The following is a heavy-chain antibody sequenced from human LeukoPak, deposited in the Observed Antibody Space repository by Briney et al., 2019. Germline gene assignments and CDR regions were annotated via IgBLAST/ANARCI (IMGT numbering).Heavy chain of an antibody. CDR3: ARDGSGSYLII. Sequence: PSQTLSLTCAVSGGSISSGGYSWSWIRQPPGKGPEWIGYIYHSGSTYYNPSLKSRVTISVDRSKNQFSLKLSSVTAADTAVYYCARDGSGSYLIIWGQGTLVTVSS. V-gene: IGHV4-30-2*01. CDR1: GGSISSGGYS. D-gene: IGHD3-10*01. J-gene: IGHJ4*02. CDR2: IYHSGST.